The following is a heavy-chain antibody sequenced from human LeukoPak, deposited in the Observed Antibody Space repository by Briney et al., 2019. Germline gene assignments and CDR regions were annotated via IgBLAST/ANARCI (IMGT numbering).Heavy chain of an antibody. D-gene: IGHD3-10*01. CDR2: MRQDGNEK. V-gene: IGHV3-7*01. CDR3: ATDRRGSNDY. Sequence: PGGSLRLSCVASGFTFSSYWMIWVRQAPGKGLEGVANMRQDGNEKYYVDSVRGRFTSSRDNAKNSLYLQMNSLRAEDTAVYYCATDRRGSNDYWGQGTLVTVSS. CDR1: GFTFSSYW. J-gene: IGHJ4*02.